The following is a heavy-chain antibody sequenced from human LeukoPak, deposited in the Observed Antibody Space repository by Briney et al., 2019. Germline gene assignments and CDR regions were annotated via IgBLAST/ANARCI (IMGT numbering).Heavy chain of an antibody. J-gene: IGHJ3*02. CDR3: ARSRVYYYDSSGYPPLNAFDI. CDR1: GGSISSYY. Sequence: SETLSLTCTVSGGSISSYYWSWIRQPPGKGLEWIGYIYYSGSTNYNPPLKSRVTISVDTSKNQFPLKLSSVTAADTAVYYCARSRVYYYDSSGYPPLNAFDIWGQGTMVTVSS. D-gene: IGHD3-22*01. V-gene: IGHV4-59*01. CDR2: IYYSGST.